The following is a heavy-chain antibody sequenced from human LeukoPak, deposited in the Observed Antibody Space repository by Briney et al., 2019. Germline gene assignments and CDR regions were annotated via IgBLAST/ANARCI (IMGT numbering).Heavy chain of an antibody. CDR2: IYYSGST. J-gene: IGHJ4*02. Sequence: GSLRLSCAASGFAFSDSYMSWVRQPPGKGLEWIGSIYYSGSTYYNPSLKSRVTISVDTSKSQFSLKLSSVTAADTAVYYCARVYCSSTSCYTPTFDYWGQGTLVTVSS. V-gene: IGHV4-38-2*01. CDR1: GFAFSDSY. CDR3: ARVYCSSTSCYTPTFDY. D-gene: IGHD2-2*02.